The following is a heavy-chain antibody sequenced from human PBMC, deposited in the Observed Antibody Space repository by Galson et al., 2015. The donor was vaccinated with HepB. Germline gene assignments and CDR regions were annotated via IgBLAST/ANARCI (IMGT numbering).Heavy chain of an antibody. CDR1: GFTVSSNY. CDR2: IYSGGST. J-gene: IGHJ6*02. Sequence: SLRLSCAASGFTVSSNYMSWVRQAPGKGLEWVSVIYSGGSTYYADSVKGRFTISRDNSKNTLYLQMNSLRAEGTAVYYCARSSELAYYYYGMDVWGQGTTVTVSS. CDR3: ARSSELAYYYYGMDV. V-gene: IGHV3-53*01. D-gene: IGHD1-26*01.